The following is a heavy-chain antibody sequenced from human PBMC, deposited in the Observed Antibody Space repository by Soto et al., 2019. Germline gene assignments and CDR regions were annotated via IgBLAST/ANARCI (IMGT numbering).Heavy chain of an antibody. D-gene: IGHD6-13*01. V-gene: IGHV3-53*01. CDR2: IYSGGGT. CDR1: GFSASSNY. J-gene: IGHJ4*02. CDR3: AAYSILVY. Sequence: EVQLVESGGALIQPGGSLSLSCAASGFSASSNYMSWVRQAPGRGLEKVSRIYSGGGTYYADSVKGRFTISRENSKNTLYPQMTALSAEDTAVYYCAAYSILVYWGQGTLVSVSS.